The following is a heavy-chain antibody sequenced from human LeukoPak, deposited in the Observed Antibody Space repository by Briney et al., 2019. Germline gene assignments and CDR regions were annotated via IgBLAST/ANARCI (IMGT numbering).Heavy chain of an antibody. CDR3: AGGPQFSGSHGF. J-gene: IGHJ4*02. CDR1: GFTFSNFE. Sequence: GGSLRLSCEVSGFTFSNFEMAWVRQGPGMGLEWLAYINDGGNIIRYADTVRGRFTISRDRVKKSGLLQMNSLRVDDTAIYYCAGGPQFSGSHGFWGQGTLVTVSS. V-gene: IGHV3-48*03. CDR2: INDGGNII. D-gene: IGHD1-26*01.